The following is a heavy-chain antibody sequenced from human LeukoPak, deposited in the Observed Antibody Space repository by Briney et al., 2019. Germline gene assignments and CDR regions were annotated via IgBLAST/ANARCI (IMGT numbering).Heavy chain of an antibody. D-gene: IGHD6-25*01. CDR2: INPNSGDT. V-gene: IGHV1-2*02. J-gene: IGHJ4*02. CDR3: ARSRRAAAPYYFDY. Sequence: ASVKVSCKASGYTFTGYYMHWVRQAPGQGLEWMGWINPNSGDTNYAQKFQGRVTMTRDTSISTAYMELSRLRSDGTAVYYCARSRRAAAPYYFDYWGQGTLVTVSS. CDR1: GYTFTGYY.